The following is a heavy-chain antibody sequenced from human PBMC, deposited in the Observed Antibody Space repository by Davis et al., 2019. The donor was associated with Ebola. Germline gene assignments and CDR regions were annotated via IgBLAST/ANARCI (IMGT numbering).Heavy chain of an antibody. CDR1: GYSFTSYW. V-gene: IGHV5-51*01. D-gene: IGHD6-19*01. Sequence: GESLKISCKGSGYSFTSYWIGWVRQMPGKGLEWMGIIYPGDSDTRYSPSFQGQVTISADKSINTAYLQCSSLKASDTAMYYCATHRGYSSGWVYYYYYYGMDVWGQGTTVTVSS. J-gene: IGHJ6*02. CDR3: ATHRGYSSGWVYYYYYYGMDV. CDR2: IYPGDSDT.